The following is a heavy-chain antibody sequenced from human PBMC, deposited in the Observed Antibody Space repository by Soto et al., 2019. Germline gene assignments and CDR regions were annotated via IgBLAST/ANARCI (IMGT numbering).Heavy chain of an antibody. CDR3: ARHSERGYGSGSYSADYYYSGMAV. Sequence: PSGSPALGCAFCGGCMRIRGDDGGWIRQPPGKGLEWIGSIYYSGSTYYNPSLKSRVTISVDTSKNQFSLKLSSVTAADTAVYYCARHSERGYGSGSYSADYYYSGMAVWGQGTTVTVSS. CDR1: GGCMRIRGDD. CDR2: IYYSGST. D-gene: IGHD3-10*01. J-gene: IGHJ6*02. V-gene: IGHV4-39*01.